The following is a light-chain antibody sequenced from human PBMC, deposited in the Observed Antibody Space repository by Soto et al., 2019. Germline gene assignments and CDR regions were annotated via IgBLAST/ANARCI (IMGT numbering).Light chain of an antibody. Sequence: IQLMQSPSSLSASVGDRVTITCRASQGIGSALAWYQQQPGKAPNLLIYNASNLESGVPSRFSGSGSGTDFTLAITGLQPEDFAAYYCQQFNSYPRTGGQGTKVEI. CDR2: NAS. V-gene: IGKV1-13*02. CDR3: QQFNSYPRT. J-gene: IGKJ1*01. CDR1: QGIGSA.